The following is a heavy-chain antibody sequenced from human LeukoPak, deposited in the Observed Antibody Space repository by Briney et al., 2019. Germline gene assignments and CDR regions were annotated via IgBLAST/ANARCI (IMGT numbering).Heavy chain of an antibody. J-gene: IGHJ5*02. CDR1: GFTFSSYA. D-gene: IGHD2-2*02. CDR2: ISYDGSNK. CDR3: ARDLCSSTSCYRGGDWFDP. Sequence: PGRSLRLSCAGSGFTFSSYAMHWVRQAPGKGLEWVAVISYDGSNKYYADSVKGRFTISRDSSKNTLYLEVNSLRPEDTAVYYCARDLCSSTSCYRGGDWFDPWGQGTLVTVSS. V-gene: IGHV3-30-3*01.